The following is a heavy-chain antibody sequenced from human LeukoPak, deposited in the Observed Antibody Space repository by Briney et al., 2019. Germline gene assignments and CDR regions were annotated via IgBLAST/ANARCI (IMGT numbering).Heavy chain of an antibody. CDR1: GFTFSRYG. J-gene: IGHJ6*02. D-gene: IGHD4-23*01. CDR2: IWYDGSNK. V-gene: IGHV3-33*01. Sequence: GGSLRLSCAASGFTFSRYGMHWVRQAPGKRLEWVAVIWYDGSNKYYADSVKGRFTISRDNSKNTLYLQMNSLRAEDTAVYYCARGGRLLTTVVTQAYYYYYGMDVWGQGTTVTVSS. CDR3: ARGGRLLTTVVTQAYYYYYGMDV.